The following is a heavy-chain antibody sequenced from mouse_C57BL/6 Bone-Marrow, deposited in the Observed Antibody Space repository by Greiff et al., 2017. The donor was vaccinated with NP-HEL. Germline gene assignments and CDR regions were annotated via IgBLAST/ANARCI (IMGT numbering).Heavy chain of an antibody. CDR1: GYTFTSYW. J-gene: IGHJ2*01. V-gene: IGHV1-55*01. Sequence: QVQLQQPGAELVKPGASVKMSCKASGYTFTSYWITWVKQRPGQGLEWIGDIYPGSGSTNYNEKFKSKATLTADKSSSTAYIELRSLTSEDSTVYFCARKLLRSWGQGTTLTVSS. CDR3: ARKLLRS. CDR2: IYPGSGST. D-gene: IGHD1-1*01.